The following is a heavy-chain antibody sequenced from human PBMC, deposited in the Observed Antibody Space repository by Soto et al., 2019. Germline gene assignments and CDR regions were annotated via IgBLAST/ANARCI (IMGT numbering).Heavy chain of an antibody. CDR2: IQNSVST. D-gene: IGHD1-26*01. J-gene: IGHJ4*02. CDR1: GASFTSAVYY. V-gene: IGHV4-30-4*02. CDR3: ARILSAEVGALEY. Sequence: SETLSLTCSVSGASFTSAVYYCSWIRQLPGKGLEWIGYIQNSVSTIYSPSLKSRATISVDTSKNQFSLRSDDTAVYYCARILSAEVGALEYWGQGTLVTVSS.